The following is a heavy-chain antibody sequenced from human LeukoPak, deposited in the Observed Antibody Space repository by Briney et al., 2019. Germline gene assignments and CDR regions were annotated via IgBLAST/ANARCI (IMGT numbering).Heavy chain of an antibody. Sequence: PSETLSLTCSVSGASISSHYWSWIRQPPGQGLEWIGYIHYSGSTNCNPSLKSRVTISIDTSNNQFSLRMKSMTAADTAVYFCARHGRDDVEMATITVWGQGTQVTVAS. CDR3: ARHGRDDVEMATITV. CDR1: GASISSHY. CDR2: IHYSGST. V-gene: IGHV4-59*08. D-gene: IGHD5-24*01. J-gene: IGHJ1*01.